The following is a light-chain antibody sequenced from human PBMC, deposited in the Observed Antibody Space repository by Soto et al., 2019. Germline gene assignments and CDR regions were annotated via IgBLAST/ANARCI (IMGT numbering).Light chain of an antibody. J-gene: IGLJ2*01. CDR3: SSYTSSSIVV. CDR2: EVS. Sequence: QSALTQPASVSGSPGQSITISFTGTSSDVGGYNYVSWYQQHPGKAPKLMIYEVSNRPSGVSNRFSGSKSGNTASLTISGLQAEDEADYYCSSYTSSSIVVFGGGTKLTVL. CDR1: SSDVGGYNY. V-gene: IGLV2-14*01.